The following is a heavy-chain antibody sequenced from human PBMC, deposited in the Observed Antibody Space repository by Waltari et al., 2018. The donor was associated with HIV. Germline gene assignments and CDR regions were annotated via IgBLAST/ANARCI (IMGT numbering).Heavy chain of an antibody. Sequence: QVQLVQSGSELKKPGASVKISCKASGYTFTSSSLNWVRQAPGQGLEWMGGINTNTGNPMYAQGFTGRFVFSLDTSVSTTYLQISSLTAEDTAVYYCARDSGRGRAFDFWGQGTMVTVSS. CDR2: INTNTGNP. J-gene: IGHJ3*01. CDR1: GYTFTSSS. CDR3: ARDSGRGRAFDF. V-gene: IGHV7-4-1*02. D-gene: IGHD6-25*01.